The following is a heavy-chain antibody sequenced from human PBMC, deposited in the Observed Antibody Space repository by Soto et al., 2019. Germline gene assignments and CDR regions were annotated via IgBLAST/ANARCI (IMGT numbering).Heavy chain of an antibody. J-gene: IGHJ3*02. CDR3: ARGRFNAFGI. V-gene: IGHV6-1*01. D-gene: IGHD3-3*01. Sequence: QVQLQQSGPGLVKPSQTLSLTCAISGDSVSSNSVAWNWIRQSPSRGLEWLGRTYYRYKWYNDYGVNVKGRITINPHTSKNQFSLQLNSVSPEDTAVYYCARGRFNAFGIWGQGTMVTVSS. CDR1: GDSVSSNSVA. CDR2: TYYRYKWYN.